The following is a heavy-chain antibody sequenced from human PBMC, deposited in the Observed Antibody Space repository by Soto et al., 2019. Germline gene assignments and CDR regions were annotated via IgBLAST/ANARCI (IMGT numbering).Heavy chain of an antibody. CDR3: ARDLGLGYFDY. CDR1: GFTFSSYA. CDR2: ISYDGSNK. V-gene: IGHV3-30*04. J-gene: IGHJ4*02. D-gene: IGHD7-27*01. Sequence: GGSLRLSCAASGFTFSSYAMHWVRQAPGKGLEWVAVISYDGSNKYYADSVKGRFTISRDNSKNTLYLQMNSLRAEDTAVYYCARDLGLGYFDYWGQGTLVTVSS.